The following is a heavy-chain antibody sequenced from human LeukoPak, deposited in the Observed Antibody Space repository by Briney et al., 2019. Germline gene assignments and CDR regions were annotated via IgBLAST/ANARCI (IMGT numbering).Heavy chain of an antibody. Sequence: PGGSLRLSCAASGFTVSNNYMSWVRQAPGKGLEWASIIYTGGTTYYADSVKGRFTISRDNSNNTLYLQMNSLRAEDTAIYYCARALYSTSAGYWGQGTLVTVSS. CDR1: GFTVSNNY. D-gene: IGHD2-2*01. CDR3: ARALYSTSAGY. CDR2: IYTGGTT. J-gene: IGHJ4*02. V-gene: IGHV3-53*01.